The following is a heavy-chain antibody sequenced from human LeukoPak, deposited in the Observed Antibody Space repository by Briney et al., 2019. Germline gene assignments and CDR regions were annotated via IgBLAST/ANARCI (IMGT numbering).Heavy chain of an antibody. D-gene: IGHD3-10*01. CDR3: ARVYRGSYYPGK. CDR2: ISSSSSYI. J-gene: IGHJ4*02. CDR1: GFTFSSYS. V-gene: IGHV3-21*01. Sequence: GGSLRLSCAASGFTFSSYSMNWVRQAPGKGLGWVSSISSSSSYIYYADSVKGRFTISRDNAKNSLYLQMNSLRAEDTAVYYCARVYRGSYYPGKWGQGTLVTVSS.